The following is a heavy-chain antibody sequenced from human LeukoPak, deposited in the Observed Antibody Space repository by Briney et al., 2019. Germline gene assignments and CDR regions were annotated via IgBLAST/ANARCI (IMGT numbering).Heavy chain of an antibody. Sequence: ASVKVSCKATSRISWVRQAPGQGLEWMGWIGSYGGDTYYAQTFQGRVTVTTDTSTSTVYMELRSLRSDDTAVYYCARDLWNFYDDSGYYRDFDSWGQGTLVTVSS. J-gene: IGHJ5*01. V-gene: IGHV1-18*01. CDR1: TSR. CDR2: IGSYGGDT. CDR3: ARDLWNFYDDSGYYRDFDS. D-gene: IGHD3-22*01.